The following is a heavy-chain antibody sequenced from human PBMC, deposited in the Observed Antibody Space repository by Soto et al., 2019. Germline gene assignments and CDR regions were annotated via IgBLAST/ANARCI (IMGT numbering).Heavy chain of an antibody. CDR1: GYTFTTYY. CDR2: INPSGGST. CDR3: ARNVNSGLDY. J-gene: IGHJ4*02. Sequence: GASVKVSCKASGYTFTTYYLHWVRQAPGQGLEWMGFINPSGGSTSYALKFQGGVTMTTDTSTSTLYMELSSLRSEDTAVYYCARNVNSGLDYWGQGSLVTVSS. D-gene: IGHD1-26*01. V-gene: IGHV1-46*01.